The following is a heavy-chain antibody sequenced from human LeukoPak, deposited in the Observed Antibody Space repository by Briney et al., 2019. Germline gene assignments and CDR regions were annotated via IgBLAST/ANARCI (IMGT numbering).Heavy chain of an antibody. CDR1: GGTFSSYA. Sequence: APVKVSCKASGGTFSSYAISWVRQAPGQGLEWMGGIIPIFGTANYAQKFQGRVTITADESTSTAYMELSSLRSEDTAVYYCAREVMGGSYDSWGQGTLVTVSS. J-gene: IGHJ4*02. CDR3: AREVMGGSYDS. V-gene: IGHV1-69*13. D-gene: IGHD3-3*01. CDR2: IIPIFGTA.